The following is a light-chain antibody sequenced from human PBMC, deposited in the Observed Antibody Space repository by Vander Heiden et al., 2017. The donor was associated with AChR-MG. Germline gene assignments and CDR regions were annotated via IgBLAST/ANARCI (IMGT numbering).Light chain of an antibody. CDR3: QQYGSSLLFT. J-gene: IGKJ3*01. Sequence: EIVLTQSPGTLSLSPGERTTRSCRARQSVSISYLSWYQQKPGQAPRLLIYGASSRATGIPDRFSGSGSATDFTLTISRLEPEDFAVYYCQQYGSSLLFTFGPGTKVDIK. CDR2: GAS. CDR1: QSVSISY. V-gene: IGKV3-20*01.